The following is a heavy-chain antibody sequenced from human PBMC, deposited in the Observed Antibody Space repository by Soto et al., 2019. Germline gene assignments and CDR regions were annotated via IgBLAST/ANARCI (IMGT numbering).Heavy chain of an antibody. CDR1: GGTFSSYT. CDR2: IIPILGIA. V-gene: IGHV1-69*04. CDR3: AREGQAPYYYYGMDV. Sequence: SVKVSCKASGGTFSSYTTSWVRQAPGQGLEWMGRIIPILGIANYAQKFQGRVTITADKSTSTAYMELSSLRSEDTAVYYCAREGQAPYYYYGMDVWGQGTAVTVSS. J-gene: IGHJ6*02.